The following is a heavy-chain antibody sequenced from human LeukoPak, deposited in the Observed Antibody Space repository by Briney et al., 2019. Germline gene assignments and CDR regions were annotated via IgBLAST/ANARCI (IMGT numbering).Heavy chain of an antibody. J-gene: IGHJ3*02. Sequence: GASVKVSCKASAYTFTSSAFTWVRQAPGQGLEWMGWISAYNGNTNYAQKFQGRVTMTTDTSTSTAYMELRSLRSDDTAMYYCARFGLGKRIKVAGIPFDIWGQGTMVTVSS. CDR1: AYTFTSSA. V-gene: IGHV1-18*01. D-gene: IGHD6-19*01. CDR2: ISAYNGNT. CDR3: ARFGLGKRIKVAGIPFDI.